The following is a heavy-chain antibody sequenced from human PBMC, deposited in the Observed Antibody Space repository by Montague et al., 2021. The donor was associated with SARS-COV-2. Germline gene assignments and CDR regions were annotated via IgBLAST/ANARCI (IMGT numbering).Heavy chain of an antibody. Sequence: SETLSLTCAVYRGSFSDYYWTWIRQSPRKGLGWIGEINHSGSTNYSPSLKSRVTMSVDTSKNQFSLKLSSVTAADTAVYYCARGARQGYGFRLGSFDSWGQGTLVTVSS. CDR3: ARGARQGYGFRLGSFDS. CDR2: INHSGST. V-gene: IGHV4-34*01. CDR1: RGSFSDYY. J-gene: IGHJ4*02. D-gene: IGHD3-10*01.